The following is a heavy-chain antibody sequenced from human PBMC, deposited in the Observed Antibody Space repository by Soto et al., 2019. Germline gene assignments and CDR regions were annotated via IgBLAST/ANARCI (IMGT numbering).Heavy chain of an antibody. D-gene: IGHD6-19*01. CDR3: ARYSSRWLYYFDY. CDR2: TYLSDSDT. J-gene: IGHJ4*02. CDR1: GYSFTSYW. Sequence: PVESLKISCKGSGYSFTSYWIAWVRQMPGKGLEWMGITYLSDSDTRYSPPFQGRVTISADKSISTAYLQWSSLKASDTAMYYCARYSSRWLYYFDYWGQGTLVTVSS. V-gene: IGHV5-51*01.